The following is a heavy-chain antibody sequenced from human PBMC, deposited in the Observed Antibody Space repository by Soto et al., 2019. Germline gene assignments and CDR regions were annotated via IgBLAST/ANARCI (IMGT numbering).Heavy chain of an antibody. V-gene: IGHV3-23*01. J-gene: IGHJ6*02. D-gene: IGHD5-18*01. CDR1: GFTFSSYA. CDR3: AKLIQLGSDYYYGMDV. CDR2: ISGSGGST. Sequence: GGSLRLSCAASGFTFSSYAMSWVRQAPGKGLEWVSAISGSGGSTYYADSVKGRFTISIDNSKNTQYLQMNSLRAEDTAVYYCAKLIQLGSDYYYGMDVWGQGTTVTVSS.